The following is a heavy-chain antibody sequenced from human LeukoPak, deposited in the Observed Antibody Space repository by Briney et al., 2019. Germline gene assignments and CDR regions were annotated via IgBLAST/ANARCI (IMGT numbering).Heavy chain of an antibody. V-gene: IGHV3-30*03. CDR2: ISYDGSNK. CDR1: GFTFSSYG. J-gene: IGHJ4*02. Sequence: TGGSLRLSCAASGFTFSSYGMHWVRQAPGKGLEWVAVISYDGSNKYYADSVKGRFTISRDNSKNTLYLQMNSLRAEDTAVYYCARVGSDYYDSSGYYDFDYWGQGTLVTVSS. CDR3: ARVGSDYYDSSGYYDFDY. D-gene: IGHD3-22*01.